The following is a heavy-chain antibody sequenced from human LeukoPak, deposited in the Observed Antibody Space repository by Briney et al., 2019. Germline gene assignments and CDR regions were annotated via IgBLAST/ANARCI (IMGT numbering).Heavy chain of an antibody. Sequence: GGSLRLSCAVSGFTFSGFWMSWSRQAPGKGLEWVASINSDGSEGYYADVVKGRFTISRDNAKNSLYLQINSLRAEDTAVYYCARDGFFGGRVDTFDIWGQGTMVTVSS. D-gene: IGHD3-3*01. CDR3: ARDGFFGGRVDTFDI. CDR2: INSDGSEG. J-gene: IGHJ3*02. V-gene: IGHV3-7*03. CDR1: GFTFSGFW.